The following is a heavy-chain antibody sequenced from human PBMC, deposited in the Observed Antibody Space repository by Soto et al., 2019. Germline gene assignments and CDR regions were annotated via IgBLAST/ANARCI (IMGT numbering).Heavy chain of an antibody. CDR2: TYYRSKWYN. CDR3: ARDWSIAARSGVRFDP. V-gene: IGHV6-1*01. Sequence: SQTLSLPCAISGDSVPSNSAACNFIRQPPSRGLEWLGRTYYRSKWYNDYAVSVKSRITINPDTSKNQFSLQLNSVTPEDTAVYYCARDWSIAARSGVRFDPWGQGTLVTVSS. J-gene: IGHJ5*02. D-gene: IGHD6-6*01. CDR1: GDSVPSNSAA.